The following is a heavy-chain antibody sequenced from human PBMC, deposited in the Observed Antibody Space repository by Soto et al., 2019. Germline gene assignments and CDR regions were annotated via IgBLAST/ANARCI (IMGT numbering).Heavy chain of an antibody. CDR3: ARSRGSPAPLDY. V-gene: IGHV4-30-2*01. J-gene: IGHJ4*02. CDR1: GGSISSGGYS. D-gene: IGHD1-26*01. Sequence: QLQLQESGSGLVKPSQTLSLTCAVSGGSISSGGYSWSWIRQPPGKGLEWIGYIYHSGSTYYNPSLKSPVTLSVDSSKNQFSLKLSSVTAADTAVHYWARSRGSPAPLDYWGQGTLVTVSS. CDR2: IYHSGST.